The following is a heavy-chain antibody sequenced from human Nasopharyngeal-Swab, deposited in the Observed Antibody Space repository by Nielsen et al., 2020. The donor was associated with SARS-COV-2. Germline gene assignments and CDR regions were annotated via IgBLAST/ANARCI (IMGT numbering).Heavy chain of an antibody. J-gene: IGHJ4*02. V-gene: IGHV3-7*03. CDR2: IKQDGSET. CDR3: ARDLGHSGYDLYDY. CDR1: GFTFSDYY. Sequence: GSLKISCAASGFTFSDYYMSWIRQAPGKGLEWVANIKQDGSETYYVDSVKGRFTISRDNAKNSLYLQMNSLRAEDTAVYYCARDLGHSGYDLYDYWGQGTLVTVSS. D-gene: IGHD5-12*01.